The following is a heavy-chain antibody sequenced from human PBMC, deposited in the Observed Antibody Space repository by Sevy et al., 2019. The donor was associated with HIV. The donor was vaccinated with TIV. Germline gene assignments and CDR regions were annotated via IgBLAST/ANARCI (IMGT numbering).Heavy chain of an antibody. J-gene: IGHJ6*03. V-gene: IGHV3-49*03. D-gene: IGHD3-22*01. CDR1: GFTFGDYA. Sequence: GGSLRLSCTASGFTFGDYAMSWFRQAPGKGLEWVGFIRSKAYGGTTEYAASVKGRFTISRDDSKSIAYLQMNSLKTEDTAVYYCTREPSPLTHYYDSSDGTMDVWGKGTTVTVSS. CDR2: IRSKAYGGTT. CDR3: TREPSPLTHYYDSSDGTMDV.